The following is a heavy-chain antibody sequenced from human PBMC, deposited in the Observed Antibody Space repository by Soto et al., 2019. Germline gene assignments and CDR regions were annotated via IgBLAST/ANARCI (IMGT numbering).Heavy chain of an antibody. Sequence: GGSLRLYCVASGFSVESDYMTWVRQAPGKGLEWVSVIYTTSLAYYADSVKGRFTISRDNSKNTLFLQMNGLRPEDTAVYYCASDSSLTRHGLDVWGQGTTVTVSS. D-gene: IGHD4-17*01. J-gene: IGHJ6*02. CDR1: GFSVESDY. CDR2: IYTTSLA. V-gene: IGHV3-53*01. CDR3: ASDSSLTRHGLDV.